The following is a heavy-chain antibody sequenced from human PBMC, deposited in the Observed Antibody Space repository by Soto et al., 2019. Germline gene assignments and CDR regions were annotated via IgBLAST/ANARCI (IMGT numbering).Heavy chain of an antibody. CDR1: GFTFSTYA. CDR3: AKRLSGSDELGWFDP. J-gene: IGHJ5*02. D-gene: IGHD3-10*01. CDR2: ISGSGGTT. Sequence: EVQLLESGGGLVQPGGSLRLSCAASGFTFSTYAMSWVRQVPGKGLEWVSSISGSGGTTNYADSVKGRFTISRDNSRNTLYLQMNSLRAEDTALYYCAKRLSGSDELGWFDPWGQGTLVTVSS. V-gene: IGHV3-23*01.